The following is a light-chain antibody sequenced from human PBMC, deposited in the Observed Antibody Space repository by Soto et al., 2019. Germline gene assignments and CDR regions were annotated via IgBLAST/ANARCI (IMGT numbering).Light chain of an antibody. Sequence: EIVLTQSPGTRSLSPGERATLSCMARQSVSGSYLAWYQQKPGQSPRVLIYEAYSRATGIPDRFSGSGYGIDFTLNNRRLEPEDFAVYYCEQYATRPWTFGQGTKVESK. CDR2: EAY. V-gene: IGKV3-20*01. CDR1: QSVSGSY. J-gene: IGKJ1*01. CDR3: EQYATRPWT.